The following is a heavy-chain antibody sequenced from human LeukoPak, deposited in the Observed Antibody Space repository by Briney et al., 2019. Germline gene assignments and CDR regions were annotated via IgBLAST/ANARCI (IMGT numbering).Heavy chain of an antibody. D-gene: IGHD6-13*01. V-gene: IGHV4-4*07. CDR1: GGSINSYY. Sequence: SETLSLTCTVSGGSINSYYWSWIRQPAGKGLEWLGRIYTSGSTNYNPSLKSRVTMSVDTSKNQFSLKLSSVTAADTAVYYCAREARRQLVQVVWGQGTLVTVSS. CDR2: IYTSGST. J-gene: IGHJ4*02. CDR3: AREARRQLVQVV.